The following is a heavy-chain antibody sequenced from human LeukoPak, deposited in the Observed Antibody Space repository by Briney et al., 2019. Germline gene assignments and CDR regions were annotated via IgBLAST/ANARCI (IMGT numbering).Heavy chain of an antibody. J-gene: IGHJ5*02. CDR3: ARMYYYDSSGYPAGWFDP. CDR1: GGSFSGYY. V-gene: IGHV4-34*09. CDR2: IYYSGST. D-gene: IGHD3-22*01. Sequence: PSETLSLTCAVYGGSFSGYYWSWIRQSPGKGLEWIGYIYYSGSTYYNPSLKSRVTISVDTSKNQFSLKLSSVTAADTAVYYCARMYYYDSSGYPAGWFDPWGQGTLVTVSS.